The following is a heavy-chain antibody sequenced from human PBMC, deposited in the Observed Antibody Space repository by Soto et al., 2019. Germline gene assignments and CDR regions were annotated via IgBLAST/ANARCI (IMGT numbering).Heavy chain of an antibody. CDR1: GGTFSSYA. J-gene: IGHJ6*01. Sequence: ASVKVSCKASGGTFSSYAISWVRQAPGQGLEWMGGIIPIFGTANYAQKFQGRVTITADESTSTAYMELSSLRSDDTAVYYCARTSITMVRERGMDFWGQGTTVTVSS. V-gene: IGHV1-69*13. CDR3: ARTSITMVRERGMDF. D-gene: IGHD3-10*01. CDR2: IIPIFGTA.